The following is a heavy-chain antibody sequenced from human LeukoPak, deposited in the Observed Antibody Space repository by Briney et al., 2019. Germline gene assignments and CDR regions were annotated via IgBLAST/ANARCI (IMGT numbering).Heavy chain of an antibody. Sequence: GGSLRLSCAASGFTFSSYGMHWVRQAPGKGLEWVAVISYDGSNKYYADSMKGRFTISRDNSKNTLYLQMNSLRAEDTAVYFCAKDLGYYDSSAQGCFDYWGQGTLVTVSS. J-gene: IGHJ4*02. CDR3: AKDLGYYDSSAQGCFDY. CDR1: GFTFSSYG. D-gene: IGHD3-22*01. V-gene: IGHV3-30*18. CDR2: ISYDGSNK.